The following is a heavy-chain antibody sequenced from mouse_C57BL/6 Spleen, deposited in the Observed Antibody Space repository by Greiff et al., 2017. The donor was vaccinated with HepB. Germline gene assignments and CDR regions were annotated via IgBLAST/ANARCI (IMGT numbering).Heavy chain of an antibody. CDR2: ISYDGSN. Sequence: ESGPGLVKPSQSLSLTCSVTGYSITSGYYWNWIRQFPGNKLEWMGYISYDGSNNYNPSLKNRISITRDTSKNQFFLKLNSVTTEDTATYYCARGVATGTYYFDYWGQGTTLTVSS. J-gene: IGHJ2*01. CDR1: GYSITSGYY. CDR3: ARGVATGTYYFDY. D-gene: IGHD1-1*01. V-gene: IGHV3-6*01.